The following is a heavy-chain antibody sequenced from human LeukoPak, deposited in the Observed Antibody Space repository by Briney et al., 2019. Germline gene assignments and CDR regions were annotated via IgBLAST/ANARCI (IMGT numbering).Heavy chain of an antibody. V-gene: IGHV4-4*07. D-gene: IGHD1-1*01. CDR3: ARDANARAWDY. J-gene: IGHJ4*02. Sequence: PSETLSLTCTVSGDPINNYFWTWIRQPAGKGLEWIGRIYSSGTTNYNPSLKSRLIMSVDTSKNQFSLNLSSVTAADTAVYYCARDANARAWDYWGQGILVTVSS. CDR1: GDPINNYF. CDR2: IYSSGTT.